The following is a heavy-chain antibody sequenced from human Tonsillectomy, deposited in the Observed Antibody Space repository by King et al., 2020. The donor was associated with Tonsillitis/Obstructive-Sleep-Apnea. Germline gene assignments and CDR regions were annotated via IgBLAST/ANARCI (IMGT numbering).Heavy chain of an antibody. D-gene: IGHD3-9*01. J-gene: IGHJ6*02. Sequence: QLVQSGAEVKKPGSSVKVSCKASGGTFSSYAISWVRQAPGQGLEWMGGIIPILGIANYAQKFQGRVTITADKSTSTAYMELSSLRSEDTAVYYCASSLHPYGIMTDLDYYSYSGMDVWGQGTTVTVSS. V-gene: IGHV1-69*10. CDR2: IIPILGIA. CDR3: ASSLHPYGIMTDLDYYSYSGMDV. CDR1: GGTFSSYA.